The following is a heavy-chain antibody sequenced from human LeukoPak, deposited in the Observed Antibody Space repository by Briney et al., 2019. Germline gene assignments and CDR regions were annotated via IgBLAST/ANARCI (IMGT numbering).Heavy chain of an antibody. CDR3: ARLPGYGDSRGRVDY. CDR1: GGTFISYA. V-gene: IGHV1-69*13. Sequence: SVKVSCKASGGTFISYAISWVRQAPGQGLEWMGGIIPIFGTANYAQKLQGRVTITADESTSTAYMELSSLRSEDTAAYYCARLPGYGDSRGRVDYWGQGTLVTVSS. J-gene: IGHJ4*02. CDR2: IIPIFGTA. D-gene: IGHD4-17*01.